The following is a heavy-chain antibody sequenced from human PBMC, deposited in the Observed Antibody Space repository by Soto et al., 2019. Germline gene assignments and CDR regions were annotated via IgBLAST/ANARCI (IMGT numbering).Heavy chain of an antibody. D-gene: IGHD1-1*01. CDR1: GGSISSYY. Sequence: QVQLQESGPGLVKPSETLSLTCTVSGGSISSYYWSWILQPPGKGLEWIGYIYYSGSTNYNPSLKSRVTISVDTSKNQFSLKLSSVTAADTAVYYCARRSQRGTPDYYYYGMDVWGQGTTVTVSS. V-gene: IGHV4-59*01. CDR3: ARRSQRGTPDYYYYGMDV. CDR2: IYYSGST. J-gene: IGHJ6*02.